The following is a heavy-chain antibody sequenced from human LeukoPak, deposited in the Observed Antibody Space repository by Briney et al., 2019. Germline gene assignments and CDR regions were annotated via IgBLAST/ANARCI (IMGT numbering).Heavy chain of an antibody. D-gene: IGHD6-13*01. CDR1: GFTFSSYG. J-gene: IGHJ4*02. V-gene: IGHV3-30*18. Sequence: GGSLRLSCAASGFTFSSYGVHWVRQAPGPGLEWVAVISYDGSNKYYADSVQGRFTISRDNSKNTLYLQMNSPRAEDTTVYYCAKGRKAASGRLDYWGQGTLVTVSS. CDR3: AKGRKAASGRLDY. CDR2: ISYDGSNK.